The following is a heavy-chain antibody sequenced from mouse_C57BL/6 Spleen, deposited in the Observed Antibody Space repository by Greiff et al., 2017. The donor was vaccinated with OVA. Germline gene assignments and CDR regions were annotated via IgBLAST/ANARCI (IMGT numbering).Heavy chain of an antibody. Sequence: VQLQQSVAELVRPGASVKLSCTASGFNIKNTYMHWVKQRPEQGLEWIGRIDPANGNTKYAPKFQGKATITADTSSNTAYLQLSSLTSEDTAIYYCARYPHYYGSSYPYFDDWGQGTTLTVSS. V-gene: IGHV14-3*01. J-gene: IGHJ2*01. CDR3: ARYPHYYGSSYPYFDD. D-gene: IGHD1-1*01. CDR1: GFNIKNTY. CDR2: IDPANGNT.